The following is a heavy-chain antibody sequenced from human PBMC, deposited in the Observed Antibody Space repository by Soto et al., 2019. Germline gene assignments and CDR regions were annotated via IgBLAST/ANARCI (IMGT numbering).Heavy chain of an antibody. CDR3: TTLPAAMFGGPYYYYYGMDV. CDR1: GFTFSNAW. CDR2: IKSKTDGGTT. V-gene: IGHV3-15*07. D-gene: IGHD2-2*01. Sequence: PGGSLRLSCAASGFTFSNAWMNWVRQAPGKGLEWVGRIKSKTDGGTTDYAAPVKGRFTISRDDSKNTLYLQMNSLKTEDTAVYYCTTLPAAMFGGPYYYYYGMDVWGQGTTVTVSS. J-gene: IGHJ6*02.